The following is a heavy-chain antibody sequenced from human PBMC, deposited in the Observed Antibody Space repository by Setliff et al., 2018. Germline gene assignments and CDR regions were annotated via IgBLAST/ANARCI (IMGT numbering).Heavy chain of an antibody. CDR1: GFTFSNHW. D-gene: IGHD2-2*01. V-gene: IGHV3-74*01. CDR2: INNDGSSA. Sequence: GGSLRLSCAAAGFTFSNHWMHWVRQAPGKRLMVVSRINNDGSSATYEDSVKGRFTISRDNAKNTLYLQMNSLRAEDTAVYYCARAHSSTLSVHDYWGQGTLVTVSS. CDR3: ARAHSSTLSVHDY. J-gene: IGHJ4*02.